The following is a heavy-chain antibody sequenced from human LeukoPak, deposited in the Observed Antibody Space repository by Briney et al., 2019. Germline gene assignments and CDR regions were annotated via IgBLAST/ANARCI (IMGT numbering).Heavy chain of an antibody. Sequence: PSETLSLTCTVSGGSISSNYWSWIRQPPGKGLEWIGYLLHSGLTNYSPSLKSRVIMSLDTSKNQFSLKLTSVTAADTAVYYCARGPHDAFDIWGQGTLVTVSS. CDR3: ARGPHDAFDI. CDR2: LLHSGLT. J-gene: IGHJ3*02. V-gene: IGHV4-59*01. CDR1: GGSISSNY.